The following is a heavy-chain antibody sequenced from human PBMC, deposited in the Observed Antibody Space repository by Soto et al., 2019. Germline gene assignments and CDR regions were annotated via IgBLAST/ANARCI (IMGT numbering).Heavy chain of an antibody. J-gene: IGHJ4*02. D-gene: IGHD3-10*01. V-gene: IGHV1-69*01. CDR3: XXMGRDGDEFDSFVQY. Sequence: QVQLEQSGAEVKMPGSSVRLSCKASGGSFYSYVFFWVRQAPGQGLEYMGGIIPLFNTPSYSQKFHGRATIAADGSTHTAHLDLNSLTSEDTALYFXXXMGRDGDEFDSFVQYWGQGSLVTVSS. CDR2: IIPLFNTP. CDR1: GGSFYSYV.